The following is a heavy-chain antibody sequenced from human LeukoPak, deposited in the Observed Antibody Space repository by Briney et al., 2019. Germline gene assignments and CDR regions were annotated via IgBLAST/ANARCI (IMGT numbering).Heavy chain of an antibody. CDR1: GGTFSSYA. J-gene: IGHJ4*02. CDR2: IIPIFGTA. V-gene: IGHV1-69*13. D-gene: IGHD5-24*01. Sequence: EASVKVSCKASGGTFSSYAISWVRQAPGQGLEWMGGIIPIFGTANYAQKFQGRVTITADESTSTAYMELSSLRSEDTAAYYCAREGSRFVMATIGHYWGQGTLVTVSS. CDR3: AREGSRFVMATIGHY.